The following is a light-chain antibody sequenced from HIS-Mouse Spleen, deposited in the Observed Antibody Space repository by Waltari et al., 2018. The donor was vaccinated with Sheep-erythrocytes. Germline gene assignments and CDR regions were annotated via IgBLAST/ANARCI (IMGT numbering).Light chain of an antibody. Sequence: QSALTQPASVSGSPGQSITISCTGTSSDVGGYNYVSWYQQHPGKAPNLMIYEVSNRPSGVSHRFSGSKSGNTASLTISGLQAEDEADYYCSSYTSSSTYVFGTGTKVTVL. CDR2: EVS. J-gene: IGLJ1*01. CDR1: SSDVGGYNY. CDR3: SSYTSSSTYV. V-gene: IGLV2-14*01.